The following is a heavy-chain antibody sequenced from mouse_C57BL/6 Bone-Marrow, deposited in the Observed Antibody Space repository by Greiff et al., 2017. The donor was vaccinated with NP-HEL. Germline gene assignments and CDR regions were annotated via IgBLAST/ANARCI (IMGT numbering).Heavy chain of an antibody. V-gene: IGHV14-4*01. CDR3: TADDYYWYVDV. D-gene: IGHD2-4*01. CDR2: IDPENGDT. CDR1: GFNIKDYY. Sequence: EVQLQQSGAELVRPGASVKLSCTASGFNIKDYYMHWVKQRPEQGLEWIGGIDPENGDTEYASKFQGKATITADTSSNTAYLQLSSLTSEDTAVYYCTADDYYWYVDVWGTGTTVTVSS. J-gene: IGHJ1*03.